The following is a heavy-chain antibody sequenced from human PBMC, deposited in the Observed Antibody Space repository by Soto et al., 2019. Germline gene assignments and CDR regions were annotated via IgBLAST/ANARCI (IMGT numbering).Heavy chain of an antibody. CDR2: ISGSGGST. CDR3: AKDSSPCGGDCRAWFDY. V-gene: IGHV3-23*01. D-gene: IGHD2-21*02. J-gene: IGHJ4*02. CDR1: GFTFSSYA. Sequence: GGSLRLSCAASGFTFSSYAMSWVRQAPGKGLEWVSAISGSGGSTYYADSVKGRFTISRDNSKNTLYLQMNSLRAEDTAVYYCAKDSSPCGGDCRAWFDYWGQGTLVTVSS.